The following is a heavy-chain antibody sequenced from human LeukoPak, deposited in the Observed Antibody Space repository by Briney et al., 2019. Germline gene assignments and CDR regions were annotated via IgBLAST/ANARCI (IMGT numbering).Heavy chain of an antibody. CDR3: ARVNMYYDFWSGYSFDY. CDR2: INPNSGGT. V-gene: IGHV1-2*02. Sequence: ASVKVSCKASGYTFTGYYMHWVRQAPGQGLEWMGWINPNSGGTNYAQKFQGRVTMTRDTSISTAYMELSRLGSDDTAVYYCARVNMYYDFWSGYSFDYWGQGTLVTVSS. D-gene: IGHD3-3*01. CDR1: GYTFTGYY. J-gene: IGHJ4*02.